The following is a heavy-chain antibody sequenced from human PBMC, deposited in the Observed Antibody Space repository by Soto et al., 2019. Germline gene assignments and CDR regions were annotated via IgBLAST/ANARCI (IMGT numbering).Heavy chain of an antibody. D-gene: IGHD3-16*01. CDR1: GFTFSNAW. V-gene: IGHV3-15*07. Sequence: GGSLRLSCGASGFTFSNAWTNWVRQAPGKGLEWVGRIKSKTDGGTTDNAAPAKGRFNISRDDSTNTLYLQMDSLKTEDTAVYYCTTGLYECLDYWGQGTLVTVSS. J-gene: IGHJ4*02. CDR3: TTGLYECLDY. CDR2: IKSKTDGGTT.